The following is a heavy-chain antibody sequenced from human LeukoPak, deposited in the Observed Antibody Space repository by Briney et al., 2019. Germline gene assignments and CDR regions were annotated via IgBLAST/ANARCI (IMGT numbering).Heavy chain of an antibody. CDR1: GFTFSSYG. CDR2: IRYDGSNK. Sequence: GGSLRLSCAASGFTFSSYGMHWVRQAPGKGLGWVAFIRYDGSNKYYADSVRGRFTISRDNSKNTLYLQMNSLRAEDTAVYYCAKDLGYYYDSSGYSNWGQGTLVTVSS. D-gene: IGHD3-22*01. J-gene: IGHJ4*02. CDR3: AKDLGYYYDSSGYSN. V-gene: IGHV3-30*02.